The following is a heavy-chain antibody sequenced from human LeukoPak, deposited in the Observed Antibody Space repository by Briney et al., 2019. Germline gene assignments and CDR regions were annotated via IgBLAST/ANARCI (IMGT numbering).Heavy chain of an antibody. D-gene: IGHD6-13*01. V-gene: IGHV3-23*01. CDR2: IRGSGGST. CDR3: AKDAAGPEY. Sequence: GGSLRLSCAASGFTFSSYAISWVRQAPGKGLEWVSGIRGSGGSTYYADSVKGRFTISRDNSRNTLHLQMNSLRAEDTAVYYCAKDAAGPEYWGQGTLVTVSS. J-gene: IGHJ4*02. CDR1: GFTFSSYA.